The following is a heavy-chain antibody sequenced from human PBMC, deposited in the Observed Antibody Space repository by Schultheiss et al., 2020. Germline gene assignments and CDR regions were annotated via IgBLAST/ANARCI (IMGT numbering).Heavy chain of an antibody. D-gene: IGHD6-19*01. V-gene: IGHV3-23*01. CDR1: GFTFSNFA. Sequence: GGSLRLSCAASGFTFSNFAMNWVRQAPGKGLEWVSAVSGTGDSTYYADSVQGRFTISRDISKNTLYLQMNSLRAEDTAVYYCAKAVAGSVMDVWGQGTTVTVSS. CDR3: AKAVAGSVMDV. CDR2: VSGTGDST. J-gene: IGHJ6*02.